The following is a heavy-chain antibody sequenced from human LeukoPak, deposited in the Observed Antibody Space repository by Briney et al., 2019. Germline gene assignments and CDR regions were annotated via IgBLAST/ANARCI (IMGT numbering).Heavy chain of an antibody. J-gene: IGHJ4*02. Sequence: ASVKVSCKASGYTFTDYYMHWVRQAPGQGLEWMGWINHNDGDTNYAQKFQGRVTMTRDTSISTAHMEVSRLRSDDTAVYYCARANFLYCSSSTCLFDYWGQGTLVTVSS. CDR2: INHNDGDT. CDR1: GYTFTDYY. D-gene: IGHD2-2*01. V-gene: IGHV1-2*02. CDR3: ARANFLYCSSSTCLFDY.